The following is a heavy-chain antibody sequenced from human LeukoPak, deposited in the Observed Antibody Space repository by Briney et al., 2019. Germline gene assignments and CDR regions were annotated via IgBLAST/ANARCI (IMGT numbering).Heavy chain of an antibody. J-gene: IGHJ3*01. Sequence: ASVKVSCKASGYTFTDYYIHWMRQAPGQGLEWMGWINPKRGVTTYAQKFQGRVTMTRDTSITTAYMELTRLRSDDTTIYYCARERNYGDYVNAFDVWGQRTKVTVSS. D-gene: IGHD4-17*01. CDR1: GYTFTDYY. CDR2: INPKRGVT. CDR3: ARERNYGDYVNAFDV. V-gene: IGHV1-2*02.